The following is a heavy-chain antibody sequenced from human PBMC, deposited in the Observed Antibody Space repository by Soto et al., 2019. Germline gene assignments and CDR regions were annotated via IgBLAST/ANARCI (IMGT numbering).Heavy chain of an antibody. CDR3: ARRDGYSDD. J-gene: IGHJ4*02. V-gene: IGHV5-51*01. D-gene: IGHD5-12*01. CDR2: IFPGDSDT. Sequence: GESLKISCTGSGYWFTAYWIAWVRRMPGKGLEWMGIIFPGDSDTXYSPSFQGQVTISADKSINTADLQWSSLKASDTAMYDCARRDGYSDDWGQGTLVTVSS. CDR1: GYWFTAYW.